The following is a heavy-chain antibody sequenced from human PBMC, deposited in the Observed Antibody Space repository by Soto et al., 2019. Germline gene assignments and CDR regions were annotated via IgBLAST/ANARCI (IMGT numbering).Heavy chain of an antibody. CDR2: ISYDGSNK. CDR3: AKVVGYSSSWYLAGLYYYGMDV. Sequence: TGGSPRLSCAAPGFTLSSYGMDWGRPAPGKGLGGGAVISYDGSNKYYADSVKGRFTISRDNSKNTLYLQINSLRAEDTAVYYCAKVVGYSSSWYLAGLYYYGMDVWGQGTTVTVSS. V-gene: IGHV3-30*18. D-gene: IGHD6-13*01. CDR1: GFTLSSYG. J-gene: IGHJ6*02.